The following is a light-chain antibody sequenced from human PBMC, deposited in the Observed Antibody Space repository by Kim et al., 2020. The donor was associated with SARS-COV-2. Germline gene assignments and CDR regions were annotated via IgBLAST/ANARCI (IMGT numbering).Light chain of an antibody. J-gene: IGKJ2*01. Sequence: ASLGDRFTITCRASQASSSHLACCQQNPGKAPQSRLYAASSLDSWVPSNFSGSGSGTDFTLTISILQPEYFATYYCQQYIRSPVTFGQRTKLEI. V-gene: IGKV1-16*02. CDR2: AAS. CDR1: QASSSH. CDR3: QQYIRSPVT.